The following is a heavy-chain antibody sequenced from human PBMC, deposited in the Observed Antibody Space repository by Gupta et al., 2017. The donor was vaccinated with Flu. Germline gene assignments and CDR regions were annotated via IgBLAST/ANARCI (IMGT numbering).Heavy chain of an antibody. CDR3: ARDAWFDS. J-gene: IGHJ5*01. Sequence: ESGGGLVQPGGSLRLSCAASGFTFSDYEMNWVRQAPGKGLEWVSFITSTGNLMFYAESVKGRFTISRDNTRNSLYLQMNRLRAEDTAVYYCARDAWFDSWGQGTLVTVSP. CDR2: ITSTGNLM. CDR1: GFTFSDYE. V-gene: IGHV3-48*03.